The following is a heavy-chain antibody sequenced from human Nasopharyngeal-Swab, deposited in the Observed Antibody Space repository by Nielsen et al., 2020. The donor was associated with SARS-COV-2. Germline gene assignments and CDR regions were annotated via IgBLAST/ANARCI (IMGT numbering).Heavy chain of an antibody. V-gene: IGHV4-30-4*01. CDR2: IYYSEST. D-gene: IGHD2-8*01. J-gene: IGHJ5*02. Sequence: WIRQPPGKGLEWLGYIYYSESTYYNPSLKSRITMSLETSKNQFSLELKSVTAADTAVYYCARVVMVYAIYWFDPWGQGTLVTVSS. CDR3: ARVVMVYAIYWFDP.